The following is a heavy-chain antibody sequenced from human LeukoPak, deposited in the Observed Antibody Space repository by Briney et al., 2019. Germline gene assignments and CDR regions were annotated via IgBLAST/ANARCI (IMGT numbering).Heavy chain of an antibody. V-gene: IGHV5-51*01. CDR1: GYSFTNYW. CDR3: ATGRYCSGGTCYPSLDF. Sequence: GESLKISCKGSGYSFTNYWIGWVRQMPGKGLEWMGIIYPGDSNTRYSPSFQGQVTISVDKSVTTAYLQWSSLKASDTAVYYCATGRYCSGGTCYPSLDFWGQGTLVTVSS. J-gene: IGHJ4*02. D-gene: IGHD2-15*01. CDR2: IYPGDSNT.